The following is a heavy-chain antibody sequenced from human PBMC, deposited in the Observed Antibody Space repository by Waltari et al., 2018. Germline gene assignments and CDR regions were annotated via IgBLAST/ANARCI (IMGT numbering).Heavy chain of an antibody. CDR3: ARDREEGVFDS. CDR1: GDSMRRYY. Sequence: QVQLQESGPGLVKPSETLSLTCTVSGDSMRRYYWTWIRQSQGTGLEWIGYIYYSGRTNYNPSLKSRVIISVDMSKNQFSLQLNSVTTTDTGVYYCARDREEGVFDSWGQGTLVTVAS. V-gene: IGHV4-59*01. J-gene: IGHJ4*02. CDR2: IYYSGRT.